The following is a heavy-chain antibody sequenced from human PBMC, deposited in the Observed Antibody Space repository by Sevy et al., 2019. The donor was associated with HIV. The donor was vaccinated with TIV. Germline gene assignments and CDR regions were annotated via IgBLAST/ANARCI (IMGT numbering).Heavy chain of an antibody. CDR2: FDPEDGET. Sequence: ASVKVSCKVSGYTLTELSMHWVRQAPGKGLEWMGGFDPEDGETIYAQKFQGRVTMTEDTSTDTAYMELSSLRSEDTAGYYCAKGLGSSGWAKFDYQGQGTLVTVSS. J-gene: IGHJ4*02. CDR1: GYTLTELS. D-gene: IGHD6-19*01. CDR3: AKGLGSSGWAKFDY. V-gene: IGHV1-24*01.